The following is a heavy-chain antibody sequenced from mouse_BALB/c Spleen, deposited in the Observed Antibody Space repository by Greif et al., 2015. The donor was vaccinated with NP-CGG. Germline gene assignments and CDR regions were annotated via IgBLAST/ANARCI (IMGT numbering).Heavy chain of an antibody. CDR1: GSNIKDTY. V-gene: IGHV14-3*02. CDR2: IDPANGNT. CDR3: ARWDWYFDV. J-gene: IGHJ1*01. Sequence: EVHLVESGAELVKPGASVKLSCTASGSNIKDTYMHWVKQRPEQGLEWIGRIDPANGNTKYDPKFQGKATITADTSSNTAYLQLSSLTSEDTAVYYCARWDWYFDVWGAGTTVTVSS.